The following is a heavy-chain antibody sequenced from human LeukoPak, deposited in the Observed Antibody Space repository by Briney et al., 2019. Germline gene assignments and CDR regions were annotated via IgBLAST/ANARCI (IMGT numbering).Heavy chain of an antibody. CDR1: GFTFSSYD. CDR2: LTTDGGST. D-gene: IGHD4-23*01. V-gene: IGHV3-23*01. CDR3: AKSLVRWAFDY. J-gene: IGHJ4*02. Sequence: PGGSLRLSCAASGFTFSSYDMSWVRQASGKGLEWVSSLTTDGGSTEYADSVKGRFTISRDNSKNTLYLQMNSLRAEDTALYYCAKSLVRWAFDYWGQGILVTVSS.